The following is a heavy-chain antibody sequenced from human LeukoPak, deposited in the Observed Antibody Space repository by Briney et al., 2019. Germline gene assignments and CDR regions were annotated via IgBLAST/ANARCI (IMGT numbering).Heavy chain of an antibody. J-gene: IGHJ4*02. V-gene: IGHV3-23*01. Sequence: GGSPRLSCLTSGFTFSTNAMSWVRQAPGKGLEWISGISGSGASTYYADSVTGRFTISRDNSRNTLYLQMNSLRGDDTAVYYCAKDVGKWESLHFFDYWGQGTLVTVSS. CDR1: GFTFSTNA. CDR3: AKDVGKWESLHFFDY. D-gene: IGHD1-26*01. CDR2: ISGSGAST.